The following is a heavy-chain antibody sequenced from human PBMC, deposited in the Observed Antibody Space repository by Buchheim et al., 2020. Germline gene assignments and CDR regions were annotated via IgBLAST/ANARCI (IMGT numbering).Heavy chain of an antibody. J-gene: IGHJ4*02. CDR1: GYSFATYW. D-gene: IGHD2-2*01. CDR2: IYPGDSDT. V-gene: IGHV5-51*01. Sequence: EVQLVQSGAEVKKPGESLKISCKGSGYSFATYWIGWVRQMPGRGLEWMGMIYPGDSDTRYSPSFQGQATLSADRSICPAYPQWSSLKASDTALYYCARPRGYCSSSSCYDFDYWGQGTL. CDR3: ARPRGYCSSSSCYDFDY.